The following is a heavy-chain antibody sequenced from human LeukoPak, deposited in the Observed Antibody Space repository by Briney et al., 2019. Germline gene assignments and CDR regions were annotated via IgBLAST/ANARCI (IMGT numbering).Heavy chain of an antibody. CDR3: SRENGAFSPFGY. CDR2: IYYNGIT. V-gene: IGHV4-59*12. J-gene: IGHJ4*02. D-gene: IGHD2-8*01. Sequence: SETLSLTCTVSGGSISSYYWSWIRQPPGKGLEWIGFIYYNGITNYNPSLKSRLTISLDTSKNQISLNLTSVTAADTAVYYCSRENGAFSPFGYWGQGTLVTVLS. CDR1: GGSISSYY.